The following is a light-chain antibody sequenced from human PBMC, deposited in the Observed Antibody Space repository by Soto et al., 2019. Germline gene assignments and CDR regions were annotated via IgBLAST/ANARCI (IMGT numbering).Light chain of an antibody. CDR2: GAS. V-gene: IGKV3-20*01. J-gene: IGKJ4*01. CDR1: QSVSSDY. Sequence: EIVLTQSPGTLSLSPGERATLSCRASQSVSSDYLAWYQQKPGQAPRLLIYGASSRATGIPDGFSGSGSGTDFTLTISRLEPEDFAVYSCQQYGSSPLTFGGGTKVEIK. CDR3: QQYGSSPLT.